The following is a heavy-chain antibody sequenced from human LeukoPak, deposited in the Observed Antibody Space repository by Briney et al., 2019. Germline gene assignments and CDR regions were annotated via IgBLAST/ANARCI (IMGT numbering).Heavy chain of an antibody. CDR1: GFTFSDYA. V-gene: IGHV3-23*01. Sequence: PVGSLRLSCAASGFTFSDYAINWVRQAPGKGLEWVSSISRGGVITYYADSVKGRFTISRDNSNNNLYLHMNSLRAEDTAVYYCVTRAGSPWGPFDDWGQGTLVTVSS. CDR2: ISRGGVIT. CDR3: VTRAGSPWGPFDD. J-gene: IGHJ4*02. D-gene: IGHD7-27*01.